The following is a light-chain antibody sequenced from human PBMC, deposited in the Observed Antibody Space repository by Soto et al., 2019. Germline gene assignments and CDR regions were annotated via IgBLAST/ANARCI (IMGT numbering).Light chain of an antibody. Sequence: DIQMTQSPSSLSASVGDRVTITCRASQSISSYLNWYQQKPGKAPKVLIYAAFSLQSGVPSRFSGSESGTDFTLTISSLQPEDFATYYCQQSYSTPPTFGGGTKVEI. V-gene: IGKV1-39*01. CDR2: AAF. CDR1: QSISSY. CDR3: QQSYSTPPT. J-gene: IGKJ4*01.